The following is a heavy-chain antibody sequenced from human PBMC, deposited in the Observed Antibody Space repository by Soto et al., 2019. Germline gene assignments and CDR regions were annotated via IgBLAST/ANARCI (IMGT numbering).Heavy chain of an antibody. J-gene: IGHJ3*02. CDR1: GFTFSSHA. Sequence: GGSLRLSCAASGFTFSSHAMSWVRQAPGKXLEWVSAISGSGGSTYYADSVKGRLTISRDNSKNTLYLQTNSLRAEDTAVYYCAKGVRNMIVVVIPDAFDIWGQGTMVTVSS. CDR3: AKGVRNMIVVVIPDAFDI. V-gene: IGHV3-23*01. CDR2: ISGSGGST. D-gene: IGHD3-22*01.